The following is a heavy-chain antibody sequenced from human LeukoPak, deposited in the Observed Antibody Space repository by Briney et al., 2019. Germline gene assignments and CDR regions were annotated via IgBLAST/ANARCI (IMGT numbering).Heavy chain of an antibody. CDR1: GDIFSSYSAA. D-gene: IGHD2-15*01. V-gene: IGHV6-1*01. Sequence: SQTLSLTCAISGDIFSSYSAAWNWIRQCPSRVLEWQGRKYYRSKWYNEYAVSVKSRITINPDTSKKQFFLQLNSVTPEDTAVYYCARGYLSCCFDFDYWGQGTLVTVSS. J-gene: IGHJ4*02. CDR3: ARGYLSCCFDFDY. CDR2: KYYRSKWYN.